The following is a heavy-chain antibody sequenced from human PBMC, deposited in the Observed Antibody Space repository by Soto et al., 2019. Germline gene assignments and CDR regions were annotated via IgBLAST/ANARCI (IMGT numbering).Heavy chain of an antibody. CDR3: ARDGDYVWGSYRWSYAFDI. Sequence: EVQLVESGGGLVKPGGSLRLSCAASGFTFSSYSMNWVRQAPGKGLEWVSSISSSSSYIYYADSVKGRFTISRDNAKNSLYLQMNSLRAEDTAVYYCARDGDYVWGSYRWSYAFDIWGQGTMVTVSS. D-gene: IGHD3-16*02. CDR2: ISSSSSYI. J-gene: IGHJ3*02. CDR1: GFTFSSYS. V-gene: IGHV3-21*01.